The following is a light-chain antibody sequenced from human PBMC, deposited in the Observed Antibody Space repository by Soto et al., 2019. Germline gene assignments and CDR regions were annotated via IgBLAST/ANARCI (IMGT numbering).Light chain of an antibody. CDR3: QSYDSSLRVV. Sequence: QSVLTQPPSVSGAPGQRVTISCTGSSSNIGAGYDVHWYQQLPGTAPKLLIYGNSIRPSGVPDRFSGSKSGTSASLAITGLQAEDEADYYCQSYDSSLRVVFGGGTKVTVL. CDR2: GNS. V-gene: IGLV1-40*01. CDR1: SSNIGAGYD. J-gene: IGLJ2*01.